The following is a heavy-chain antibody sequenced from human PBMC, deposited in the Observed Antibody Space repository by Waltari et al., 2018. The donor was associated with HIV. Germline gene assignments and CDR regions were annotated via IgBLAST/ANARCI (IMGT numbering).Heavy chain of an antibody. Sequence: EVQLVESGGGLVKPGGSLRLSCAASGFTFSSYWMHWVRQAPGKGLVWFSRINSDGSITSHADSVKGRFTISRDNARNTLYLQMNSLGAEDTAMYYCAKGGTSGYTFGFGRWGQGTLVTVSS. V-gene: IGHV3-74*01. D-gene: IGHD5-18*01. CDR3: AKGGTSGYTFGFGR. CDR2: INSDGSIT. CDR1: GFTFSSYW. J-gene: IGHJ1*01.